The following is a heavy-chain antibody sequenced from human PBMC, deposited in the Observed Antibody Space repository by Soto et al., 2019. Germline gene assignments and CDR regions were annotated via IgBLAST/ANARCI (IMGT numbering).Heavy chain of an antibody. Sequence: GGSLRLSCAASGFTFSSYWMHWVRQAPGKGLVWVSRINSDGSSTSYADSVKGRFTISRDNAKNTLYLQMNSLRAEDTAVYYCARGAGYYYGSGSYFDYWGQGTLVTVSS. CDR3: ARGAGYYYGSGSYFDY. V-gene: IGHV3-74*01. CDR2: INSDGSST. J-gene: IGHJ4*02. CDR1: GFTFSSYW. D-gene: IGHD3-10*01.